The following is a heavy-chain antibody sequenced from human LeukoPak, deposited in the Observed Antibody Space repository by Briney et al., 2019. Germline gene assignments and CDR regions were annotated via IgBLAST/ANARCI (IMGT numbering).Heavy chain of an antibody. D-gene: IGHD4/OR15-4a*01. V-gene: IGHV3-21*01. CDR1: GFSLNDYS. CDR2: ISSSSINI. J-gene: IGHJ5*02. Sequence: GGSLRLSCVASGFSLNDYSMNWVRQAPGKGLEWVASISSSSINIKYADSVKGRFTISRDNAKNSLSLQMDSLRADDTAVYYCVRIPNSANFPNWFDPWGQGTLVTVSS. CDR3: VRIPNSANFPNWFDP.